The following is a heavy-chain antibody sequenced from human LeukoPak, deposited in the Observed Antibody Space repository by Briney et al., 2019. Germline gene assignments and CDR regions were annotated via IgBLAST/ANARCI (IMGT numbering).Heavy chain of an antibody. D-gene: IGHD3-10*01. Sequence: GGSLRLSCAASGFTFSSYSMNWVRQAPGKGLEWVSYISSSSSTIYYADSVKGRFTISRDNAKNSLYLQMNSLRDEGTAVYYCARVWAYYGSGSGAFDIWGQGTMATVSS. CDR1: GFTFSSYS. V-gene: IGHV3-48*02. CDR3: ARVWAYYGSGSGAFDI. J-gene: IGHJ3*02. CDR2: ISSSSSTI.